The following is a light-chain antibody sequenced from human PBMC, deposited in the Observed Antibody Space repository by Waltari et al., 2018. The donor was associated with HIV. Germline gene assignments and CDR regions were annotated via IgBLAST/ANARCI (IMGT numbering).Light chain of an antibody. CDR2: RNN. Sequence: QSVLTQPPSASGTPGQRVTISCSGSSSNIGTNYVYWYQQLPGTAPKLLIYRNNQRPSGVPDRISGSKSGTSASLAISGLRSEDEADYYCAAWDDTRGVFGGGTKLTVL. CDR1: SSNIGTNY. V-gene: IGLV1-47*01. CDR3: AAWDDTRGV. J-gene: IGLJ3*02.